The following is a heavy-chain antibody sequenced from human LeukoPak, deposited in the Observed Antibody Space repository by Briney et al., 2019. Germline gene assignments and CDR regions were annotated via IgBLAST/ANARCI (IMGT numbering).Heavy chain of an antibody. CDR2: ISSSGSTI. Sequence: GGSLRLSCAASGFTFSDYYMSWIRQAPGKGLEWVSYISSSGSTIYYADSVKGRFTISRDNAKNPLYLQMNSLRAEDTAVYYCARDRIPPYYYYYYGMDVWGQGTTVTVSS. CDR3: ARDRIPPYYYYYYGMDV. CDR1: GFTFSDYY. V-gene: IGHV3-11*01. J-gene: IGHJ6*02.